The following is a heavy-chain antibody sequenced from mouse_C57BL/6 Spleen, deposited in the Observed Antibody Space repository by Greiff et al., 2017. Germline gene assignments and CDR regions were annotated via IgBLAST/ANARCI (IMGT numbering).Heavy chain of an antibody. CDR2: IDPSDSYT. V-gene: IGHV1-69*01. J-gene: IGHJ1*03. Sequence: VQLQQPGAELVMPGASVKLSCKASGYTFTSYWMHWVKQRPGQGLEWIGEIDPSDSYTNYNQKFKGKSTLTVDKSSSTAYMQLSSLTSEDSAVYYCARSRKYYYGSSLWYFDVWGTGTTVTVSS. CDR3: ARSRKYYYGSSLWYFDV. CDR1: GYTFTSYW. D-gene: IGHD1-1*01.